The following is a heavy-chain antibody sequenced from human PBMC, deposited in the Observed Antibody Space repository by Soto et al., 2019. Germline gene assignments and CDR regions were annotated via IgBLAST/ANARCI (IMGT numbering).Heavy chain of an antibody. CDR2: IWYDGSNK. CDR1: GFPFSSYG. D-gene: IGHD3-22*01. Sequence: GGALRLSCAAAGFPFSSYGMHLVRQAPGKGLEGVACIWYDGSNKYYADSVNGRFTISRDNSKNTLYLQMNSLRAEDTAVYYAAGDASRSYYASSGNNQDNLDYWGQGAXVAVSS. J-gene: IGHJ4*02. V-gene: IGHV3-33*01. CDR3: AGDASRSYYASSGNNQDNLDY.